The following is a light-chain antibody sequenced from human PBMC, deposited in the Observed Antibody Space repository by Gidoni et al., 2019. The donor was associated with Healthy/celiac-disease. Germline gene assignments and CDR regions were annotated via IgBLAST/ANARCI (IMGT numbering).Light chain of an antibody. CDR2: EVS. Sequence: QSALTQPASVSGTPGQSITISCTGTSIDGGGYNYVSWYQQHPGKAPKLMISEVSNRPSGVSNRFSGSKSGNTASLTISGLQAEDEADYYCSSYTSSSTLNVFGTGTKVTVL. CDR1: SIDGGGYNY. V-gene: IGLV2-14*01. CDR3: SSYTSSSTLNV. J-gene: IGLJ1*01.